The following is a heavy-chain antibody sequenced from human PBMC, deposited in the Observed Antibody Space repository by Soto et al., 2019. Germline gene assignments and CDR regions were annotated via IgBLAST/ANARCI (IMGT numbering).Heavy chain of an antibody. CDR3: ARNTLMGAAPVNYGMDV. D-gene: IGHD1-26*01. J-gene: IGHJ6*02. Sequence: GAAVKCSFKASGYTFTSYDINWVRQATGQVLECIGWMNPNSGNTGYAQKFQGRVTMTRNTSISTAYMELSSLRSEDTAVYYCARNTLMGAAPVNYGMDVWGQGTTVTVSS. V-gene: IGHV1-8*01. CDR1: GYTFTSYD. CDR2: MNPNSGNT.